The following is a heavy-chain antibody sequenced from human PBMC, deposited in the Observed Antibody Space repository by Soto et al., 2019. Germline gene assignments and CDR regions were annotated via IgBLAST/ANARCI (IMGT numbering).Heavy chain of an antibody. J-gene: IGHJ5*02. V-gene: IGHV4-39*07. CDR2: IYYSGST. CDR1: GGSISSSSYY. Sequence: SETLSLTCTVSGGSISSSSYYWGWIRQPPGKGLEWIGSIYYSGSTYYNPSLKSRVTISVDTSKNQFSLKLNSVTAADTAVYYCTRDLYYFDSSAHYGQNWFDPWGQGTRVTVSS. D-gene: IGHD3-22*01. CDR3: TRDLYYFDSSAHYGQNWFDP.